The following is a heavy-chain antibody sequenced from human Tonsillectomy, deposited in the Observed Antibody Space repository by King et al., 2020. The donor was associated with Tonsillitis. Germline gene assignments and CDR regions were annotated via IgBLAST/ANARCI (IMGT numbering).Heavy chain of an antibody. V-gene: IGHV4-30-2*01. CDR3: AGGPFWSGYSVY. CDR2: IYRAGST. Sequence: LQLQESGSGLVKPSQTLSLTCAVSGGSITSDDYTWNWIRQPPGRGLEWIGYIYRAGSTFYNPSLKSPVTISVDMSKNQFSLNLSSVTAADTAVYYCAGGPFWSGYSVYWGQGILVTVSP. J-gene: IGHJ4*02. CDR1: GGSITSDDYT. D-gene: IGHD3-3*01.